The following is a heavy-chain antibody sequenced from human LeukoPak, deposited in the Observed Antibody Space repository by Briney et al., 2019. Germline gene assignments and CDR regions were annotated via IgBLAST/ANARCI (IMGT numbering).Heavy chain of an antibody. Sequence: ASVKVSCKASGYTFTSYDINWVRQATGQGLEWMVWMNPNSGNTGYAQKFQGRVTITRNTSISTAYMELSSLRSEDTAVYYCARGIPWMITFGGVIVPTYNWFDPWGKGTLVTVSS. J-gene: IGHJ5*02. CDR2: MNPNSGNT. D-gene: IGHD3-16*02. CDR1: GYTFTSYD. V-gene: IGHV1-8*03. CDR3: ARGIPWMITFGGVIVPTYNWFDP.